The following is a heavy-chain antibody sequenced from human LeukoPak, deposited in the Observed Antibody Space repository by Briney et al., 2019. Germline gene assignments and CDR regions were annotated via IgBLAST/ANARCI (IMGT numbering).Heavy chain of an antibody. D-gene: IGHD3-9*01. CDR2: ISYDGSNK. CDR1: GFTFSSYA. CDR3: AKVVVGGILTGYVYYYGMDV. V-gene: IGHV3-30*04. Sequence: GGSLRLSCAASGFTFSSYAMHWVRQAPGKGLEWVAVISYDGSNKYYADSVKGRFTISRDNSKNTLYLQMNSLRAEDTAVYYCAKVVVGGILTGYVYYYGMDVWGQGTTVTVSS. J-gene: IGHJ6*02.